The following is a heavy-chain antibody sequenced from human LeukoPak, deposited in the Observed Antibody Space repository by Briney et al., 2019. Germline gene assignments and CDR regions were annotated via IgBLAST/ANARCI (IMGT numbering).Heavy chain of an antibody. D-gene: IGHD2-2*01. Sequence: SETLSLTCTVSGGSISSYYWSWIRQPPGKGLEWIGYIYYSGSTNYNPSLKSRVTISVDTSKNQFSLKLSSVTAADTAVYYCARVIKYPEANWFDPWGQGTLVIVSS. CDR2: IYYSGST. CDR1: GGSISSYY. J-gene: IGHJ5*02. V-gene: IGHV4-59*01. CDR3: ARVIKYPEANWFDP.